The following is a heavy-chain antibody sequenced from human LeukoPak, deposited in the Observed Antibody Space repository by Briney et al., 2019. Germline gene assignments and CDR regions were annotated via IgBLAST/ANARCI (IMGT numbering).Heavy chain of an antibody. D-gene: IGHD3-10*01. J-gene: IGHJ6*02. CDR2: IGVGGRPT. CDR1: GFSFSHYS. Sequence: GGSLRLSCAASGFSFSHYSMTWARQASGKGLEWISYIGVGGRPTNYADSVKARFTISRDDAQNSLYLQMNSLRAEDTAVYYCAKNTWKSSDSGRGRMDVWGQGTTVTVSS. CDR3: AKNTWKSSDSGRGRMDV. V-gene: IGHV3-48*01.